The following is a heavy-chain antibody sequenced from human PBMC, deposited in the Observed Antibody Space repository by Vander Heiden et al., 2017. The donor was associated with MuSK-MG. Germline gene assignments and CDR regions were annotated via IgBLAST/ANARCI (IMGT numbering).Heavy chain of an antibody. CDR2: IYYSGST. V-gene: IGHV4-59*01. CDR1: GGPISSYY. Sequence: QVQLQEPGPGLVKPSETLSLTCTVSGGPISSYYWSWIRQPPGKGLEWIGYIYYSGSTNYNPSLKSRVTISVDTSKNQFSLKLSSVTAADTAVYYCARNYDFWSGYYTGWFDPWGQGTLVTVSS. CDR3: ARNYDFWSGYYTGWFDP. J-gene: IGHJ5*02. D-gene: IGHD3-3*01.